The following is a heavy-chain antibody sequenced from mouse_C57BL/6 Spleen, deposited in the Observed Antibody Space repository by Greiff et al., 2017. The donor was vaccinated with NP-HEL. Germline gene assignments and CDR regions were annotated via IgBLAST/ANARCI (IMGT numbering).Heavy chain of an antibody. J-gene: IGHJ2*01. CDR2: ISYDGSN. CDR1: GYSITSGYY. CDR3: ARGGYGSSYYFDY. D-gene: IGHD1-1*01. Sequence: EVQLVESGPGLVKPSQSLSLTCSVTGYSITSGYYWNWIRQFPGNKLEWMGYISYDGSNNYNPSLTNRISITRDTSKNQFFLKLNSVTTEDTATYYCARGGYGSSYYFDYWGQGTTLTVSS. V-gene: IGHV3-6*01.